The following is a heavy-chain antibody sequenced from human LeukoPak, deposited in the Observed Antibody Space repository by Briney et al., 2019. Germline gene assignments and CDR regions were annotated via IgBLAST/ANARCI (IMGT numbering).Heavy chain of an antibody. CDR1: GFTFENYR. CDR2: ITHDGSNK. J-gene: IGHJ4*02. CDR3: ARAGGVEMATIPFDY. D-gene: IGHD5-24*01. Sequence: PGGSLRLSCAASGFTFENYRMHWVRQAPGKGLEWVSLITHDGSNKYYADSVKGRFTISRDNARNSLYLQMNSLRAEDTAVYYCARAGGVEMATIPFDYWGQGTLVTVSS. V-gene: IGHV3-30-3*01.